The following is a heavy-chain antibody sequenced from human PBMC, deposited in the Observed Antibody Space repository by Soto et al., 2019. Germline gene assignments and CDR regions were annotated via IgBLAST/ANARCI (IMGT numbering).Heavy chain of an antibody. J-gene: IGHJ6*02. Sequence: GGSLRLSCAASGFTFSKYWMHWFRQAPGKGLVWVSRINPDGSSTSYADSVKGRFTFSRDNAKNTLYLQINSLGAVDTAVYFSVRDSFFNYRYYGMDVWYQGTPVTVSS. CDR3: VRDSFFNYRYYGMDV. CDR2: INPDGSST. CDR1: GFTFSKYW. V-gene: IGHV3-74*01. D-gene: IGHD3-10*01.